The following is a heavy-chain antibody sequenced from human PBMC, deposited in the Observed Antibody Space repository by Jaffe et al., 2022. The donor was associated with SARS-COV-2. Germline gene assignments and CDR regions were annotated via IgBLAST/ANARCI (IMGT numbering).Heavy chain of an antibody. CDR1: GFTFNSYA. V-gene: IGHV3-23*01. CDR3: AKAVWGGFYFHY. J-gene: IGHJ4*02. D-gene: IGHD3-16*01. Sequence: EVHLLESGGGLEQPGGSLRLSCAASGFTFNSYAMLWVRQAPGKGLEWVSGISGSGNDTYYTDSVKGRFTISRDNSKNTVYLHLSSLRGEDSAIYYCAKAVWGGFYFHYWGQGTLVTVSP. CDR2: ISGSGNDT.